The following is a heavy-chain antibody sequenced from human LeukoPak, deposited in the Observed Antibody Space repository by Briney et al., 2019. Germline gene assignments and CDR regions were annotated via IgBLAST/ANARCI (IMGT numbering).Heavy chain of an antibody. CDR2: IYTIGNT. Sequence: SQTLSLTCTVSGGSINSVSDHWSWIRQPAGTGLEWIGRIYTIGNTNYNVPPKSRVTISVDTSKNQFSLKLSSVTAADTAVYYCARTYYYDSSGYPKLNDYWGQGTLVTVSS. CDR1: GGSINSVSDH. D-gene: IGHD3-22*01. CDR3: ARTYYYDSSGYPKLNDY. J-gene: IGHJ4*02. V-gene: IGHV4-61*02.